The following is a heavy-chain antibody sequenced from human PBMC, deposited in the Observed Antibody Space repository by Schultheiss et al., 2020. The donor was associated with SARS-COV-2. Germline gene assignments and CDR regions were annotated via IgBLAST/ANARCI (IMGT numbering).Heavy chain of an antibody. CDR2: IRSKAYGGTT. CDR3: TRVRA. Sequence: GGSLRLSCAASGFTFSSYSMSWVRQAPGKGLEWVGFIRSKAYGGTTEYAASVKGRFTISRDDSKSIAYLQMNSLKTEDTAVYYCTRVRAWGQGTLVTVSS. CDR1: GFTFSSYS. J-gene: IGHJ5*02. V-gene: IGHV3-49*04.